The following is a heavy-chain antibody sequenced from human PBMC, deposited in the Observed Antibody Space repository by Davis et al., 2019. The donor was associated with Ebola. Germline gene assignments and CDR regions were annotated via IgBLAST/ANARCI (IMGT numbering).Heavy chain of an antibody. V-gene: IGHV3-73*01. D-gene: IGHD6-13*01. CDR2: IRSKANSYAT. Sequence: GGSLRLSCSASGFTFSGSAMHWVRQASGKGLEWVGRIRSKANSYATAYAASVKGRFTISRDDSKNTAYLQMNSLKTEDTAVYYCTAAAGIFDYWGQGTLVTVSS. J-gene: IGHJ4*02. CDR1: GFTFSGSA. CDR3: TAAAGIFDY.